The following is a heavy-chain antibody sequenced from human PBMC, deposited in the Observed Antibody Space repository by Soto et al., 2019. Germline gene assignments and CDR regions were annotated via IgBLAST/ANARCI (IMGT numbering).Heavy chain of an antibody. V-gene: IGHV4-30-2*01. CDR3: ARVWFGESSWFDP. Sequence: SETLSLTCAVSGGSISSGGYSWSWIRQPPGKGLEWIGYIYHSGSTYYNPSLKSRVTISVDRSNNQFSLKLSSVTAADTAVYYCARVWFGESSWFDPWGQGTLVTVSS. CDR1: GGSISSGGYS. J-gene: IGHJ5*02. D-gene: IGHD3-10*01. CDR2: IYHSGST.